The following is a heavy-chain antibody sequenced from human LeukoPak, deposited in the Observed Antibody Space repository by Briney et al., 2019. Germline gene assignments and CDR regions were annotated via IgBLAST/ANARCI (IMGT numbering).Heavy chain of an antibody. V-gene: IGHV1-2*04. D-gene: IGHD6-19*01. CDR2: INPNSGGT. CDR1: GYTFTGYY. CDR3: ARAGSIAVAGTMGY. Sequence: GASVKVSCKASGYTFTGYYMHWVRQAPGQGLEWMGWINPNSGGTNYAQKFQGWVTMTRDTSTSTVYMELSSLRSEDTAVYYCARAGSIAVAGTMGYWGQGTLVTVSS. J-gene: IGHJ4*02.